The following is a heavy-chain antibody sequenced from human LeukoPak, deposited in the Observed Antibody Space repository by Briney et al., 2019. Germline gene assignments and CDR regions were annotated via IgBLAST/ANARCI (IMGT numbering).Heavy chain of an antibody. CDR2: ISGSGGDT. J-gene: IGHJ6*02. D-gene: IGHD3-9*01. CDR1: GFTFSNFL. CDR3: AKEVDHYYYGMDV. V-gene: IGHV3-23*01. Sequence: GGSLRLSCAASGFTFSNFLMTWVRQAPWKGPEWISAISGSGGDTYYADSVKGRFTISRDNSKNTLYLQMNSLRAEDTAVYYCAKEVDHYYYGMDVWGQGTTVTVSS.